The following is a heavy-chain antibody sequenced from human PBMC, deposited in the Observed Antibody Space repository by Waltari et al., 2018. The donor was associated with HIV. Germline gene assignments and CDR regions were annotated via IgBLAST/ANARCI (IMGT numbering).Heavy chain of an antibody. J-gene: IGHJ4*02. Sequence: EVQLVESGGGLVQPGGSLRLSCAASGFTFSSSWMRWGGQAPGKGLGWVANIKQDGSEKYYVDSVNGRFTISRDNAENSLYLQMNSVRAEDTAVCYCARGGFYGSGSKVNWGQGTLVTVSS. CDR3: ARGGFYGSGSKVN. V-gene: IGHV3-7*04. CDR1: GFTFSSSW. D-gene: IGHD3-10*01. CDR2: IKQDGSEK.